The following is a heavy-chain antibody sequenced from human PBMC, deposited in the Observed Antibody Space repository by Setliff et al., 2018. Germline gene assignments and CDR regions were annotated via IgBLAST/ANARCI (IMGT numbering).Heavy chain of an antibody. CDR1: GGSISSAPYY. CDR3: ARVTGFLYIDV. J-gene: IGHJ6*03. Sequence: PSETLSLTCTVSGGSISSAPYYWSWIRQPAGKGPEWIGHIYTSWSSNYNPSLKSRVTMSIDMSKNQFSLNLSSVTAADTAVYYCARVTGFLYIDVWGKGTTVTVSS. D-gene: IGHD3-3*01. CDR2: IYTSWSS. V-gene: IGHV4-61*09.